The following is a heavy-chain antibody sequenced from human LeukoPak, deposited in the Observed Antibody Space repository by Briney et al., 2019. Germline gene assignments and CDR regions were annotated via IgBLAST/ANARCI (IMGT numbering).Heavy chain of an antibody. J-gene: IGHJ4*02. V-gene: IGHV4-59*10. Sequence: SETLSLTCAVYGGSFSGYYWSWIRQPAGKGLEWIGRIYTSGSTNYNPSLKSRVTMSVDTSKNQFSLKLSSVTAADTAVYYCARVGWNQDKYYFDYWGQGTLVTVSS. CDR3: ARVGWNQDKYYFDY. CDR2: IYTSGST. CDR1: GGSFSGYY. D-gene: IGHD1-14*01.